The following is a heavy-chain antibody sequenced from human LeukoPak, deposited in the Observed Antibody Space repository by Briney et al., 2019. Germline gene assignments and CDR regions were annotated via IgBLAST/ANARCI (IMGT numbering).Heavy chain of an antibody. V-gene: IGHV3-53*01. CDR2: LYSGGTT. Sequence: GGSLRLSCAASGFTVSSNYMSWVRQAPGKGLEWVSALYSGGTTYYADSVKGRFTIPRDNSKNTLYLQMNSLRAEDTAVYYCARAGVYYDSSGYYALDYWGQGTLVTVSS. J-gene: IGHJ4*02. D-gene: IGHD3-22*01. CDR3: ARAGVYYDSSGYYALDY. CDR1: GFTVSSNY.